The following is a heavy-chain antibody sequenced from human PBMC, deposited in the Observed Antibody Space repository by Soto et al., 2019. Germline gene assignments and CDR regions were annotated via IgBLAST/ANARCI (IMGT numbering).Heavy chain of an antibody. D-gene: IGHD3-3*01. CDR3: AKLLVLEGEVQVFDY. V-gene: IGHV3-30*18. Sequence: QVQLVESGGGVVRPGRSLRLSCVVSGFTFSSYGMHWVRQAPGKGLEWVAVIPYDGSHTYYADSVKGRFTISRDNSKNTLYLQMDSLRAEDTAVYYCAKLLVLEGEVQVFDYWGQGTLVTVSS. CDR2: IPYDGSHT. CDR1: GFTFSSYG. J-gene: IGHJ4*02.